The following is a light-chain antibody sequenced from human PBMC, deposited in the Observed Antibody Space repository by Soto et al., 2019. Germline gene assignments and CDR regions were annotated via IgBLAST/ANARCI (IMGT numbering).Light chain of an antibody. V-gene: IGKV3-20*01. CDR2: GAS. CDR1: QSVFNNY. Sequence: EIVLTQSPGTLSLSPGERATLSCRASQSVFNNYLAWYQQKPGQSPRLLIYGASTRATGIPDRFSGGGSGTDFPLTISRLEPEDFAVYYCQQYGSSPPYTFGQGTKLEIK. CDR3: QQYGSSPPYT. J-gene: IGKJ2*01.